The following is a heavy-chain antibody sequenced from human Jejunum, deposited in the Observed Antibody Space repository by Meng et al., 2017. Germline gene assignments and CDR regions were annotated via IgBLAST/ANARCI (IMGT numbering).Heavy chain of an antibody. CDR3: ARVSLYYSDSSGYPR. CDR1: GDSISSGTYW. V-gene: IGHV4-39*01. CDR2: IYHTGKT. Sequence: QLQLQESGPGLVKPSETLSLTCTFSGDSISSGTYWWAWIRQPPGKGLEWIGSIYHTGKTYFNSSLENRVTISLDTSKSQFSLRLSSVTAADTAVYYCARVSLYYSDSSGYPRWGQGTLVTVSS. D-gene: IGHD3-22*01. J-gene: IGHJ4*02.